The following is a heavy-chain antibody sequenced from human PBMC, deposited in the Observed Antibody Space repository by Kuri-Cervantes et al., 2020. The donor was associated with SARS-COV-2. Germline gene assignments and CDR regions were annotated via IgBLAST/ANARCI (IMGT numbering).Heavy chain of an antibody. Sequence: ASVKVSCKASGYTFTGYYMHWVRQAPGQGLEWMGWINPNSGGTNYAQKFQGWVTMTRDTSLTTGYMELTRLTSDDTAVYYWARGEGGRGLMVVLGWRGAGLLDFWGQGTLVTVSS. D-gene: IGHD3-10*01. CDR2: INPNSGGT. CDR1: GYTFTGYY. J-gene: IGHJ4*02. V-gene: IGHV1-2*04. CDR3: ARGEGGRGLMVVLGWRGAGLLDF.